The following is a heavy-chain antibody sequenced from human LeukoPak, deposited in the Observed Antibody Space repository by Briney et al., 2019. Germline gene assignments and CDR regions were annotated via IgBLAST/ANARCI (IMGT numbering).Heavy chain of an antibody. J-gene: IGHJ5*02. CDR2: IHTSGTT. V-gene: IGHV4-4*07. CDR1: GGSISSYY. Sequence: SETLSLTCTVSGGSISSYYWSFIRQPAGKGLEWIGRIHTSGTTYYNPSLKSRVTMSVDTSKNQFCLRLTSVTAADTAVYYCARGDYYDGGGRNWFDPWGQGTLVTVSS. D-gene: IGHD3-16*01. CDR3: ARGDYYDGGGRNWFDP.